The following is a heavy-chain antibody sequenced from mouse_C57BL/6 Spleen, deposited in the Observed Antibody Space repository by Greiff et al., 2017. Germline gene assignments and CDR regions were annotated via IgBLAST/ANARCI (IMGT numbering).Heavy chain of an antibody. CDR1: GYTFTDYN. D-gene: IGHD2-4*01. Sequence: VQLQQSGPELVKPGASVKMSCKASGYTFTDYNMHWVKQSHGKSLEWIGYINPNNGGTSYNQKFKGKATLTVNKSSSTAYMELRSLTSEDSAVYYCARGGIYYDYDRFAYWGQGTLVTVSA. CDR3: ARGGIYYDYDRFAY. V-gene: IGHV1-22*01. J-gene: IGHJ3*01. CDR2: INPNNGGT.